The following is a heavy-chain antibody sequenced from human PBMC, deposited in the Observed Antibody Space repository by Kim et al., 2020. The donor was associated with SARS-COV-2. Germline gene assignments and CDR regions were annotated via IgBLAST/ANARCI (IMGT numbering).Heavy chain of an antibody. V-gene: IGHV1-18*01. CDR3: ARDSMSAMWSYYYGLDV. J-gene: IGHJ6*02. CDR1: GYTFTNYN. CDR2: ISTYSGNT. Sequence: ASVKVSCKASGYTFTNYNITWVRQAPGQGLEWMGWISTYSGNTNYAQNLQGRVTMTTDTSTSTAYMELRSLRSDDTAVYYCARDSMSAMWSYYYGLDVWGQGTTVTVSS. D-gene: IGHD2-2*01.